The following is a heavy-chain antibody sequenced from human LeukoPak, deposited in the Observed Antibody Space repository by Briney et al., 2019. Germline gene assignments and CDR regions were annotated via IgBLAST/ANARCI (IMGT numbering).Heavy chain of an antibody. CDR3: ASGYYDSSGYWSAEYFQH. D-gene: IGHD3-22*01. J-gene: IGHJ1*01. CDR1: GGTFSSYA. Sequence: SVKVSCKASGGTFSSYAISWVRQAPGQGLEWMGRIIPILGIANYAQKFQGRVTITADKSTSTAYMELSSLRSEDTAVYYCASGYYDSSGYWSAEYFQHWGQGTLVTVSS. V-gene: IGHV1-69*04. CDR2: IIPILGIA.